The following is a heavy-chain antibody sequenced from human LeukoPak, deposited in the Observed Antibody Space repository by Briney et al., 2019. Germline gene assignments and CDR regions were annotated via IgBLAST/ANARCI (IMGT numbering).Heavy chain of an antibody. CDR2: ISGSGGTT. V-gene: IGHV3-23*01. D-gene: IGHD5-18*01. Sequence: GGSLRLSCAASGFTFSTYAMSWVRQAPGKGLDWVSEISGSGGTTFYADSVKGRFTISRDKSKNTLYLQMNSLRVEDTAVYYCAKGGDIPKVINDYWGQGTLVTVSS. CDR1: GFTFSTYA. CDR3: AKGGDIPKVINDY. J-gene: IGHJ4*02.